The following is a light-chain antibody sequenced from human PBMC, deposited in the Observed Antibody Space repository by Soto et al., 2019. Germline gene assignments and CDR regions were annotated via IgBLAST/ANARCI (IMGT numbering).Light chain of an antibody. CDR3: QQGDSFPFT. CDR1: QGISSW. J-gene: IGKJ3*01. CDR2: AAS. Sequence: DIQMTQSPSSVSASVGDSVTINCRASQGISSWLAWYQQRPGKAPNLLIYAASSLQTGVPSRFTGSGAGTDFTLTINSLQPEDSATYYCQQGDSFPFTFGHGTTVNI. V-gene: IGKV1-12*01.